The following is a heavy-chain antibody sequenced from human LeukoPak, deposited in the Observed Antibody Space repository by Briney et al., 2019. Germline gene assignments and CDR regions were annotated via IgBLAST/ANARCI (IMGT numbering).Heavy chain of an antibody. CDR1: GYTFTSYG. J-gene: IGHJ5*02. CDR3: ARVRRGGRTGWFGP. Sequence: ASVKVSCKASGYTFTSYGISWVRQAPGQGLEWMGWISAYNGNANYAQKLQGRVTMTTDTSTSTAHMELRSLRSDDTAVYYCARVRRGGRTGWFGPWGQGTLVTVSS. CDR2: ISAYNGNA. V-gene: IGHV1-18*01. D-gene: IGHD2-15*01.